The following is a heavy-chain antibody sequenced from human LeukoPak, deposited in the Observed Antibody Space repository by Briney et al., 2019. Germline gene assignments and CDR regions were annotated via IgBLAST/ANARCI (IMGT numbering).Heavy chain of an antibody. V-gene: IGHV4-34*01. Sequence: SETLSLTCTVSGGSISGYYWRWIRQPPGNGLEWIGEINHSGSTNYNPSLKSRVTISVDTSKNQFSLKLRSVTAADTAVYYCARARGEVAIDYWGQGTRVTVSS. D-gene: IGHD5-12*01. CDR2: INHSGST. CDR3: ARARGEVAIDY. CDR1: GGSISGYY. J-gene: IGHJ4*02.